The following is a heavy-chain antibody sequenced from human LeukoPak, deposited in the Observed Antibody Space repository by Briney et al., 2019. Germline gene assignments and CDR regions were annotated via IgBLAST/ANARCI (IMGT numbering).Heavy chain of an antibody. V-gene: IGHV1-69*05. CDR1: GGTFSSYA. CDR3: ASKADVLLESLGAFDI. J-gene: IGHJ3*02. D-gene: IGHD3-10*01. CDR2: IIPIFGTA. Sequence: ASVKVSCKASGGTFSSYAISWVRHAPGQGLEWMGGIIPIFGTANYAQKFQGRVTITTDESTSTAYMELSSLRSEDTAVYYCASKADVLLESLGAFDIWGQGTMVTVSS.